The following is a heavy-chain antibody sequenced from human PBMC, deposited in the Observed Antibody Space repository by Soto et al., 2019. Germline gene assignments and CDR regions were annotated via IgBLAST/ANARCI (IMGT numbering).Heavy chain of an antibody. D-gene: IGHD3-22*01. Sequence: QVQLVESGGGVVQPGRSLRLSCAASGFTFSSYGMHWVRQAPGKGLEWVAVIWYDGSNKYYADSVKGRFTISRDNSKNSLYMQMIRLGAEDTAVYYCASDGTLYYYDSSGWFDYWGQGTLVTVSS. CDR1: GFTFSSYG. CDR2: IWYDGSNK. V-gene: IGHV3-33*01. J-gene: IGHJ4*02. CDR3: ASDGTLYYYDSSGWFDY.